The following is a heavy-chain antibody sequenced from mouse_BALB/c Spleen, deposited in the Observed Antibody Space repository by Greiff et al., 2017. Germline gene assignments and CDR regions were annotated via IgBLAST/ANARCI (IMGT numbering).Heavy chain of an antibody. CDR2: ISYSGST. Sequence: DVKLQESGPGLVKPSQSLSLTCTVTGYSITSDYAWNWIRQFPGNKLEWMGYISYSGSTSYNPSLKSRISITRDTSKNQFFLQLNSVTTEDTATYYCARWSDQVYYGNYGAYWGQGTLVTVSA. CDR1: GYSITSDYA. CDR3: ARWSDQVYYGNYGAY. J-gene: IGHJ3*01. D-gene: IGHD2-1*01. V-gene: IGHV3-2*02.